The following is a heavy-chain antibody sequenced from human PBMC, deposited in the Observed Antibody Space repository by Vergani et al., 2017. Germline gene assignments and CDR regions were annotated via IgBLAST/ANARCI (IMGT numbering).Heavy chain of an antibody. CDR1: GGSISSSSHF. Sequence: QLQLHKSGPGLVKPSETLSLTCTLSGGSISSSSHFWGRLRQTPGKGLEWIGSIYYTGSAYYNPSLKSRVSISVDASKNQFSLKLSSVTAADSAVYYCARGTIAVRQGYIDYWGQGTLVTVSS. CDR3: ARGTIAVRQGYIDY. CDR2: IYYTGSA. J-gene: IGHJ4*02. V-gene: IGHV4-39*01. D-gene: IGHD6-6*01.